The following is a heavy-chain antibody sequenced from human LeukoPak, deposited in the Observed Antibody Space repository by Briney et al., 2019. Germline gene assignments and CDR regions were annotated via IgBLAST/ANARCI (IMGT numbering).Heavy chain of an antibody. CDR2: ISGSGGST. CDR3: AKELNLGSGSYYFDY. CDR1: GFTFSSYG. Sequence: SGGSLRLSCAASGFTFSSYGMSWVRQAPGKGLEWVSAISGSGGSTYYADSVKGRFTMSRDNSKNTLYLQMNSLRAEDTAVYYCAKELNLGSGSYYFDYWGQGTLVTVSS. J-gene: IGHJ4*02. D-gene: IGHD3-10*01. V-gene: IGHV3-23*01.